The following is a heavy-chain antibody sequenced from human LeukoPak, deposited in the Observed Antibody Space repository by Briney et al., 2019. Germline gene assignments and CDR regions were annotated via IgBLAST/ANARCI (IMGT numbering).Heavy chain of an antibody. D-gene: IGHD5-12*01. V-gene: IGHV3-30*04. CDR3: ASPYSGYDAVSLDSH. Sequence: GGSLRLSCAASGFIFSEFAMNWVRQAPGKGLEWVAVIFSDEKTQVYADSVKGRFTISRDNSRNKLFLQMNSLRPDETATYYCASPYSGYDAVSLDSHWGRGPKVTVSP. CDR2: IFSDEKTQ. J-gene: IGHJ4*02. CDR1: GFIFSEFA.